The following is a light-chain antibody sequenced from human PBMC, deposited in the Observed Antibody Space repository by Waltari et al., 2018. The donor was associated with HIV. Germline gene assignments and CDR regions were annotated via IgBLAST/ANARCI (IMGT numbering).Light chain of an antibody. CDR2: STN. V-gene: IGLV7-43*01. CDR3: LLYYDGVRV. J-gene: IGLJ3*02. CDR1: TGAVTSGHY. Sequence: QTVVTQEPSLTVSPGGTVTLTCASNTGAVTSGHYPNWFQQKPGQAPRALIYSTNNKHAWTPARCSGSLLGGKAALKLSGVQPEDEAEYYCLLYYDGVRVFGGGTKLTVL.